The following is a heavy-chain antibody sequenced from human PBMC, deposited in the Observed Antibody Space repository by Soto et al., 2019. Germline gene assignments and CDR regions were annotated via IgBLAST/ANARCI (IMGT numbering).Heavy chain of an antibody. V-gene: IGHV3-11*01. CDR2: ISSSGSTI. CDR3: ARDPSYCSGGSCYSAGWFDP. Sequence: QVQLVESGGGLVKPGGSLRLSCAASGFTFSDYYMSWIRQAPGKGLEWVSYISSSGSTIYYADSVKGRFTISRDNAENSLYLQMNSLRAEDTAVYYCARDPSYCSGGSCYSAGWFDPWGQGTLVTVSS. CDR1: GFTFSDYY. J-gene: IGHJ5*02. D-gene: IGHD2-15*01.